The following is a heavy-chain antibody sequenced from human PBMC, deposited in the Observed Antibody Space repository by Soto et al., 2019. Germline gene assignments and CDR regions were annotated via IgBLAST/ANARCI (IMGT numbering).Heavy chain of an antibody. CDR2: IKQDGSEK. V-gene: IGHV3-7*01. D-gene: IGHD4-4*01. Sequence: EVQLVESGGGLVQPGGSLRLSCAASGFTFSSYWMSWVRQAPGKGLEWVANIKQDGSEKYYVDSVKGRFTISRDNAKNSLYLQMNRLRAEDTAVYYCARDLGPSVTTESVDAFDIWGKGTMVTVSS. CDR1: GFTFSSYW. CDR3: ARDLGPSVTTESVDAFDI. J-gene: IGHJ3*02.